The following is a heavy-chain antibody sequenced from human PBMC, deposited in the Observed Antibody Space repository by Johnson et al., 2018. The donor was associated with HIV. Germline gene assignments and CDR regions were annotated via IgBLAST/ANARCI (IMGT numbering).Heavy chain of an antibody. CDR1: QFIFSNYY. V-gene: IGHV3-66*01. CDR3: ARGSRYTYDNDDAHLLHAFDI. Sequence: VHLVESGGGLAKPAWSPRLSCAASQFIFSNYYMNCVRQAPGNGLEWVSVIYSGGSTYYADSVKGRFTISRDNSKNTLYVQMNSLRAEDTAVYYCARGSRYTYDNDDAHLLHAFDIWGQGTVVTVSS. D-gene: IGHD3-22*01. J-gene: IGHJ3*02. CDR2: IYSGGST.